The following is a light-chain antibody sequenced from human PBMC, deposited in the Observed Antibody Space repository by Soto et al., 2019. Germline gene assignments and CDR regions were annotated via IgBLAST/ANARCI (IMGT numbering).Light chain of an antibody. J-gene: IGLJ2*01. CDR3: QSYDSSLSGWDVV. CDR1: SSNIGAGYD. CDR2: GNS. V-gene: IGLV1-40*01. Sequence: QSVLTQPPSVSGGPGQRVTISCTGSSSNIGAGYDVHWYQQLPGTAPKLLIYGNSNRPSGVPDRFSGSKSGTSASLAITGLQAEDEADYYCQSYDSSLSGWDVVFGGGTKLTVL.